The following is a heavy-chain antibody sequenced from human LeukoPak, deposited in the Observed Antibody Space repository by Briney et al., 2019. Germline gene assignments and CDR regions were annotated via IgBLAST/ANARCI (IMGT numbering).Heavy chain of an antibody. Sequence: SVKVSCKASVGTFSSYAISWVRQAPGQGLEWMGGIIPIFGTANYAQKFQGRVTITTDESTSTAYMELSSLRSEDTAVYYCGIPAAAHYYYYGMDVWGQGTTVTVSS. V-gene: IGHV1-69*05. CDR2: IIPIFGTA. CDR1: VGTFSSYA. CDR3: GIPAAAHYYYYGMDV. J-gene: IGHJ6*02. D-gene: IGHD2-2*01.